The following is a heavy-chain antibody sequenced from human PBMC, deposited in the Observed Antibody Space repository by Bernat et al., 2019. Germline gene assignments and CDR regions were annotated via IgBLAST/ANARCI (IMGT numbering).Heavy chain of an antibody. J-gene: IGHJ4*02. CDR2: ITSDSSTS. CDR3: ARPRGSGVVRDFDY. CDR1: GFTFNTYD. Sequence: EVQLVESGGGLVQPGGSLRLSCAASGFTFNTYDMNWVRQAPGKGLEWISHITSDSSTSHYADSVEGRFTISRDNAKNSLYLKMNNLGDDDTALYYCARPRGSGVVRDFDYWGQGTLVTVSS. V-gene: IGHV3-48*02. D-gene: IGHD3-10*01.